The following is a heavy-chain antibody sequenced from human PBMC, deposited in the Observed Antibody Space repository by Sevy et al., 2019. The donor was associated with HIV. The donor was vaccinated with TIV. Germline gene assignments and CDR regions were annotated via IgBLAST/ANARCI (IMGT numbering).Heavy chain of an antibody. J-gene: IGHJ4*02. CDR1: GFRFSDYY. CDR3: ATGMGWIQTWLPDY. CDR2: ISPSGITK. Sequence: GGSLRLSCEASGFRFSDYYMSWIRVAPGKGLECGSYISPSGITKYYADSVKGRFTISRDFAKNSLSLQMNSLKADDTAVYFCATGMGWIQTWLPDYWGQGTLVTVSS. V-gene: IGHV3-11*01. D-gene: IGHD5-18*01.